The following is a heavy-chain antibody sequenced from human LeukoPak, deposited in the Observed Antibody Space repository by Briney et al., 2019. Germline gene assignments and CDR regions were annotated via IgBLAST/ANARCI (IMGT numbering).Heavy chain of an antibody. Sequence: PGGSLRLSCAASGFTFSSYAMSWVRQAPGKGLEWVSDITGSGGSTHYADSVKGRFTISRDNSKNRLYLQMNSLRAEDTAVYYCAKGSSGWSQAFQHWGQGTLVIVSS. CDR1: GFTFSSYA. CDR3: AKGSSGWSQAFQH. J-gene: IGHJ1*01. V-gene: IGHV3-23*01. D-gene: IGHD6-19*01. CDR2: ITGSGGST.